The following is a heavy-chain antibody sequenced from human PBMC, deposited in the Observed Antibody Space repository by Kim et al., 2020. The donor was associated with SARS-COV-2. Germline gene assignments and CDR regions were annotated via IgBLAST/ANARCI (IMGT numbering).Heavy chain of an antibody. Sequence: YAKSVKGRFTLSKDNDKTARYRQMNRLRAEETAVYYCAKDELAAAGMLDYWGQGTLVTVSS. J-gene: IGHJ4*02. V-gene: IGHV3-23*03. D-gene: IGHD6-13*01. CDR3: AKDELAAAGMLDY.